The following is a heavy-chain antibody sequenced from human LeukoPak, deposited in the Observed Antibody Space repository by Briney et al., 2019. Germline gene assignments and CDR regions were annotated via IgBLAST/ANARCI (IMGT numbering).Heavy chain of an antibody. D-gene: IGHD3-10*01. CDR2: IYHSGST. V-gene: IGHV4-30-2*01. J-gene: IGHJ6*02. CDR3: ARVRRMVRDYYGMDV. CDR1: GGSISSGGYS. Sequence: SQTLSLTCAVSGGSISSGGYSWSWIRQPPGTGLEWIGYIYHSGSTYYNPSLKSRVTISVDRSKNQFSLKLSSVTAADTAVYYCARVRRMVRDYYGMDVWGQGTTVTVSS.